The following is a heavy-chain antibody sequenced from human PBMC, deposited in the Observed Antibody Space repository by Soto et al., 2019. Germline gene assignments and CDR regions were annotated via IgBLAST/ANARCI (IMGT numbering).Heavy chain of an antibody. D-gene: IGHD3-16*01. V-gene: IGHV3-66*01. J-gene: IGHJ6*02. CDR2: IHSGGGT. CDR1: GFTVSSNY. CDR3: ERGSGWVDV. Sequence: EVQLVESGGGLVQPGGSLRLSCAASGFTVSSNYMSWVRQAPGKGLEWVSFIHSGGGTYYADSVKGRYTISRDNSKNTPYLQMNSLRAEDTAGYYCERGSGWVDVWGQGTTVTVSS.